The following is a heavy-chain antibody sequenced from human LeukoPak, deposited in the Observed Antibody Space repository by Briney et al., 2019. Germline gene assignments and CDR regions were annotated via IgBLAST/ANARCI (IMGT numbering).Heavy chain of an antibody. CDR3: ARATTSSLGDWYFDL. Sequence: GGSLRLSCAASGFTFSSYSMNWVRQAPGKGLEWVSSIGSSSSYIYYADSLKGRFTISRDNAKNSLYLQMNSLRAEDTAVYYCARATTSSLGDWYFDLWGRGTLVTVSS. CDR1: GFTFSSYS. J-gene: IGHJ2*01. D-gene: IGHD2-2*01. CDR2: IGSSSSYI. V-gene: IGHV3-21*01.